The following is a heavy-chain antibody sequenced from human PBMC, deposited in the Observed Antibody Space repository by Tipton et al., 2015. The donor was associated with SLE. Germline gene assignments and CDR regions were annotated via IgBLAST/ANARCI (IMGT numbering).Heavy chain of an antibody. D-gene: IGHD3-3*01. CDR3: ARHCTIFGVSTNWFDP. CDR1: GGSISSSSYY. V-gene: IGHV4-39*01. J-gene: IGHJ5*02. CDR2: IYYSGTT. Sequence: PGLVKPSETLSLTCNVSGGSISSSSYYWGWIRQPPGKGLEWIGSIYYSGTTYYNPSLKSRVTISVDTSKNQFSLKLSSVTAADTAVYYCARHCTIFGVSTNWFDPWGQGTLVTVSS.